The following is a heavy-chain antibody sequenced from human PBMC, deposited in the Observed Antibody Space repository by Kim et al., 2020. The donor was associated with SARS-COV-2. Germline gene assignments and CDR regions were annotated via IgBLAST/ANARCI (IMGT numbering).Heavy chain of an antibody. Sequence: SETLSLTCTVSGGSISSYYWSWIRQPAGKGLEWIGRIYTSGSTNYNPSLKSRVTMSVDTSKNQFSLKLSSVTAADTAVYYCAREPIKTLEWLFIVEGGYWYFDRWGRGTLVTVSS. D-gene: IGHD3-3*01. J-gene: IGHJ2*01. CDR1: GGSISSYY. V-gene: IGHV4-4*07. CDR3: AREPIKTLEWLFIVEGGYWYFDR. CDR2: IYTSGST.